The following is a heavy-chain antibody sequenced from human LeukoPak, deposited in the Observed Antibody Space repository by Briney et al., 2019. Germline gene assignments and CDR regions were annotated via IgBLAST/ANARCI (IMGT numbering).Heavy chain of an antibody. Sequence: GESLKISCKGSGYSFTSYWIGWVRQMPGKGLEWMGIIYPGDSDTRYSPSFQGQVTISADKSISTAYLQWSSLKASDTAMYYCASGAMYCSGGSCYYFDYWGQGTLVTVSS. J-gene: IGHJ4*02. CDR3: ASGAMYCSGGSCYYFDY. V-gene: IGHV5-51*01. D-gene: IGHD2-15*01. CDR2: IYPGDSDT. CDR1: GYSFTSYW.